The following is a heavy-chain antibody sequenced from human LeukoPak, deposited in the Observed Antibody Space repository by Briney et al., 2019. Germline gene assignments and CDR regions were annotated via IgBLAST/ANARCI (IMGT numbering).Heavy chain of an antibody. V-gene: IGHV4-59*08. CDR1: GGSISSYY. Sequence: SETLSLTCTVSGGSISSYYWSWIRQPPGKGLEWIGYIYYSGSTSYNPSLKSRVTISVNTSKNQFSLKLSSVTAADTAVYYCASHAKYLNWFDPWGQGTLVTVSS. D-gene: IGHD3-10*01. CDR3: ASHAKYLNWFDP. J-gene: IGHJ5*02. CDR2: IYYSGST.